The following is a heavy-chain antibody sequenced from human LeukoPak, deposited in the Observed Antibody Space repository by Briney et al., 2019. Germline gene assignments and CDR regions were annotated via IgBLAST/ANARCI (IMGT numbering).Heavy chain of an antibody. D-gene: IGHD3-22*01. Sequence: GGSLRLSCAASGFTFSKYAMTWVRQAPGKGLEWVSGISVSGGSTNYADSVKGRFTISRDYSKNTLYLQMNSLRPEDTAVYYCAKSNYFDSGVYYFFDYWGQGTLVTVSS. CDR3: AKSNYFDSGVYYFFDY. J-gene: IGHJ4*02. CDR2: ISVSGGST. CDR1: GFTFSKYA. V-gene: IGHV3-23*01.